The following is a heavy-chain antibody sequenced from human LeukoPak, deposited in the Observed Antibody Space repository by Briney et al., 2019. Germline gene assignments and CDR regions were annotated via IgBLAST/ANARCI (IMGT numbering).Heavy chain of an antibody. V-gene: IGHV3-43*02. CDR2: ISGDGGST. CDR3: AKDIVGDYGGGFDF. CDR1: GFNFGDYD. J-gene: IGHJ3*01. Sequence: GGSLRLSCAASGFNFGDYDMHWVRQAPGKGLEWVSLISGDGGSTYYADSVKGRFTISRDNSKNSLYLQMNSLRREDSALYYCAKDIVGDYGGGFDFWGQGTMVTVCS. D-gene: IGHD4-23*01.